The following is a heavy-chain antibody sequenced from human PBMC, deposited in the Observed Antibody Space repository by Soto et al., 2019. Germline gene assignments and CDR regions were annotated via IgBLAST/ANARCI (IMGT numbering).Heavy chain of an antibody. J-gene: IGHJ6*02. CDR2: IIPIFRTT. CDR1: GGSFSSSA. D-gene: IGHD1-26*01. V-gene: IGHV1-69*13. CDR3: ARDSGSYYYGTDV. Sequence: GASVKVSCKASGGSFSSSAISWVRQAPGQGLEWMGEIIPIFRTTNYAQKFQGRLTITADESTSTAYMELSRLRSDDTAVYYCARDSGSYYYGTDVWGQGTTVTVSS.